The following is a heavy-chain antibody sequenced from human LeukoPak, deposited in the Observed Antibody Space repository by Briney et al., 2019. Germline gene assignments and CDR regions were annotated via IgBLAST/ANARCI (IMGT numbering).Heavy chain of an antibody. V-gene: IGHV4-59*01. CDR3: ARIHGSWPPDAIDY. CDR2: IYSSGST. J-gene: IGHJ4*02. D-gene: IGHD6-13*01. CDR1: SGFTNSYY. Sequence: SETLSLTCTVSSGFTNSYYWSWIRQPPGQGLEWIGYIYSSGSTDYNPSLKSRVTISVDMSKNQFSLKLSSVTAADTAVYYCARIHGSWPPDAIDYWGQGTLVTVSS.